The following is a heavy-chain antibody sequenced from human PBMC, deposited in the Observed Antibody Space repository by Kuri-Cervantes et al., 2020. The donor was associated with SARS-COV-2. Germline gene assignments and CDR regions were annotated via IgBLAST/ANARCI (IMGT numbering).Heavy chain of an antibody. V-gene: IGHV4-4*02. Sequence: ESLKISCAVSGGSISSSNWWSWVRQPPGKGLEWIGEIYHSGSTNYNPSLKSRVTMSVDKSKNQFSLKLSSVTAADTAVYYCARSMEYSSSSAHFDYWGQGTLVTVSS. CDR3: ARSMEYSSSSAHFDY. D-gene: IGHD6-6*01. CDR2: IYHSGST. CDR1: GGSISSSNW. J-gene: IGHJ4*02.